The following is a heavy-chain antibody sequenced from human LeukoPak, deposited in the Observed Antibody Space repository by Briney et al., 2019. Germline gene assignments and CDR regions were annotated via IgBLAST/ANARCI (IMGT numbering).Heavy chain of an antibody. J-gene: IGHJ4*02. CDR2: IYSGGST. CDR3: AREGVVAATLGFDY. Sequence: SVIYSGGSTYYADSVKGRFTISRDNSKNTLYLQMNSLRAEDTAVYYCAREGVVAATLGFDYWGQGTLVTVSS. V-gene: IGHV3-66*01. D-gene: IGHD2-15*01.